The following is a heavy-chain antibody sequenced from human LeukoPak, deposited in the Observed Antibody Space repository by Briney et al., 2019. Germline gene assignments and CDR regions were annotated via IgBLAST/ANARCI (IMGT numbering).Heavy chain of an antibody. D-gene: IGHD3-22*01. CDR1: GYSFTSYW. V-gene: IGHV5-51*01. J-gene: IGHJ6*02. Sequence: GESLKISCKTSGYSFTSYWIGWVRQMPGKGLEWMGVIYPGDSDTRYSPSFQGQVTISADKSISTAYLQWSSLKASDTAMYYCARKGYYDSSGYYNYYYGMDVWGQGTTVTVSS. CDR2: IYPGDSDT. CDR3: ARKGYYDSSGYYNYYYGMDV.